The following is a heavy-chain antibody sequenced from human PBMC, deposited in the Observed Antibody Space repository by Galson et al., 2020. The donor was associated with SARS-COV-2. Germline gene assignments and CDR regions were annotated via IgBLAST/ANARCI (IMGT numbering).Heavy chain of an antibody. V-gene: IGHV3-30*04. J-gene: IGHJ4*02. CDR3: ARDGEGTMRVVVTLSYFDY. CDR1: GFTFSSCA. Sequence: GGSLRLSCAASGFTFSSCAMHWVRQAPGKGLEWVALISYDGSSKYYADSVKGRFTISRDNSKNTLYLQMNSPRAEDTAVYYCARDGEGTMRVVVTLSYFDYWGQGTLVTVSS. D-gene: IGHD3-22*01. CDR2: ISYDGSSK.